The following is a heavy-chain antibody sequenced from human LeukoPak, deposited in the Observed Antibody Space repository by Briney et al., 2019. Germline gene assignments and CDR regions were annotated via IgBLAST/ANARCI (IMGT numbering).Heavy chain of an antibody. CDR2: IKQDGSKK. Sequence: PGGSLRLSCVASGFPFSSYWMTWVRQAPGKGLEWVANIKQDGSKKSYVDSVKGRFTISRDNAKNSLFLQVNSLRAEDTAVYYCAGDRTGAGLDYWGQGTLVTVSS. J-gene: IGHJ4*02. V-gene: IGHV3-7*03. D-gene: IGHD1-14*01. CDR1: GFPFSSYW. CDR3: AGDRTGAGLDY.